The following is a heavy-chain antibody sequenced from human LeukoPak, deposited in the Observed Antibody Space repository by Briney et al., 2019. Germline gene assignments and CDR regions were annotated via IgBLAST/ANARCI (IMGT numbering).Heavy chain of an antibody. J-gene: IGHJ6*02. D-gene: IGHD2-15*01. CDR3: ATFTGYCSGGSCFRYGMDV. CDR2: FDPEDGET. CDR1: GYTLTVLF. V-gene: IGHV1-24*01. Sequence: ASVKVSCKVSGYTLTVLFMHWVRQAPGKGREWRGGFDPEDGETIYAQKFQGRVTMTEDTSTDTAYMELSSLRSEDTAVYYCATFTGYCSGGSCFRYGMDVWGQGTTVTVSS.